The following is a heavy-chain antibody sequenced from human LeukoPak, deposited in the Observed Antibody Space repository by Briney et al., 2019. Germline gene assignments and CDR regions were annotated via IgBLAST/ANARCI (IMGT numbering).Heavy chain of an antibody. V-gene: IGHV3-53*01. D-gene: IGHD3-10*01. Sequence: QTGGSLRLSCAASGFTVSSNYMSWVRQAPGEGLEWVSVIYSGGSTYYADSVKGRFTISRDNSKTTLYLQMNSLRAEDTAVYYCAREVYGSGSSFDYWGQGTLVTVSS. CDR2: IYSGGST. CDR1: GFTVSSNY. CDR3: AREVYGSGSSFDY. J-gene: IGHJ4*02.